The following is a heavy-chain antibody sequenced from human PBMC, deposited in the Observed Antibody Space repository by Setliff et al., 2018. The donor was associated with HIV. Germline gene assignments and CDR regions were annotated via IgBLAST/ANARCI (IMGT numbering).Heavy chain of an antibody. J-gene: IGHJ4*02. CDR1: W. CDR2: INSDGSST. Sequence: WMHWVRQAPGKGLVWVSRINSDGSSTTYADSVKGRFTISRDNAKNTLYLQMNSLRAEDTAVYYCARGGSNSWSPFDYWGQGTLVTVSS. D-gene: IGHD6-13*01. CDR3: ARGGSNSWSPFDY. V-gene: IGHV3-74*01.